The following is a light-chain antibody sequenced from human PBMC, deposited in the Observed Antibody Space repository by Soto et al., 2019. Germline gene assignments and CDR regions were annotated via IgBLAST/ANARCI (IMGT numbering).Light chain of an antibody. CDR3: QQYNNWPPLT. CDR1: QTVNSN. CDR2: GAS. Sequence: EIVMTQSPATLSVSPGERATLSCRASQTVNSNLAWYQQRPGQAPRLLIYGASTRAAGVPARFSGSGSGTEFTLISSSLQSLAFAVYYCQQYNNWPPLTFGQGTRLENK. J-gene: IGKJ5*01. V-gene: IGKV3-15*01.